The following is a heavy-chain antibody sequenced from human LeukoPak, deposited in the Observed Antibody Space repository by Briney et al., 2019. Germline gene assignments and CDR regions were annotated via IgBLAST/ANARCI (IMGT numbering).Heavy chain of an antibody. CDR1: GASISGSGYY. CDR3: TRGAGWLIDY. V-gene: IGHV4-61*03. J-gene: IGHJ4*02. Sequence: KPSETLSLTCTVSGASISGSGYYRGWIRQPPGKGLGWIGYFYNSGRSTYNPSLKSRVTISADTSKNHFSLKLNSVTTADTAVYYCTRGAGWLIDYWGQGILVTVSS. D-gene: IGHD3-16*01. CDR2: FYNSGRS.